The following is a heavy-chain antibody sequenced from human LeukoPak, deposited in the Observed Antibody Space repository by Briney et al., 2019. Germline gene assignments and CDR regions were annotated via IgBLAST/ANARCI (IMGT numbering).Heavy chain of an antibody. D-gene: IGHD4-23*01. CDR2: ISAYSGHT. CDR3: ARDYDDNSRCFGH. J-gene: IGHJ4*02. Sequence: GASVKVSCKASGYSFTTYGINWVRQAPGQGLEWMGWISAYSGHTNYAQKFQGRVTMTTDTSTTTAYLELRSLRSDDTAVFYCARDYDDNSRCFGHWGQGTLVTVSS. V-gene: IGHV1-18*01. CDR1: GYSFTTYG.